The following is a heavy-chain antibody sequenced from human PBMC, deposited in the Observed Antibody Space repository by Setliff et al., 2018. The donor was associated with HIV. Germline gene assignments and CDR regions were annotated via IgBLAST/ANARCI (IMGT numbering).Heavy chain of an antibody. CDR1: GGSISGSSYY. CDR2: IPHNGGT. J-gene: IGHJ6*02. V-gene: IGHV4-39*07. Sequence: PSETLSLTCIVSGGSISGSSYYWGWIRQSPGKGLEWIATIPHNGGTYYNPDPSLTGRVTISVDTSKNQFSLKLAFVTAADTAVYYCARDGAVAGWDYYYYGMDVWGQGTTVTVSS. CDR3: ARDGAVAGWDYYYYGMDV. D-gene: IGHD6-19*01.